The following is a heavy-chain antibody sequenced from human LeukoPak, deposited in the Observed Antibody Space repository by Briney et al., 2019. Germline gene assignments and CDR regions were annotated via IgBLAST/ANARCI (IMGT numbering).Heavy chain of an antibody. CDR1: GYIFTSYG. Sequence: GASVKVSCEASGYIFTSYGISWVRQAPGQGLEWMGWINTYNGDTKYAQKFQGRVTMTTDTSTSTAYMELRSLRSDDTAVYYCARNPREDYGGLSLFDYWGQGTLVTVSS. CDR2: INTYNGDT. CDR3: ARNPREDYGGLSLFDY. J-gene: IGHJ4*02. V-gene: IGHV1-18*01. D-gene: IGHD4-23*01.